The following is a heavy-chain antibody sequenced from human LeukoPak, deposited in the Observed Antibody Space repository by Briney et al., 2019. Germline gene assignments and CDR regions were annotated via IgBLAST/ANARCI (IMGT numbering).Heavy chain of an antibody. CDR2: INHSGST. CDR1: GGSFSGYY. CDR3: ARGLTYYYGSGSLCGYSYGYIYCGSWLDP. Sequence: SETLSLTCAVYGGSFSGYYWSWIRQPPGKGLEWIGEINHSGSTNYNPSLKSRVTISVDTSKNQFSLKLSSVTAAGTAVYYCARGLTYYYGSGSLCGYSYGYIYCGSWLDPWGQGTLVTVSS. J-gene: IGHJ5*02. V-gene: IGHV4-34*01. D-gene: IGHD3-10*01.